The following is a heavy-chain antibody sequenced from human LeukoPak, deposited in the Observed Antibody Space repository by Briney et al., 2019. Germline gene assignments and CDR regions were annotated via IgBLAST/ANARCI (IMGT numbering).Heavy chain of an antibody. V-gene: IGHV3-33*06. CDR3: AKDPYYYDSSGYCDY. CDR1: GFTFSSYE. J-gene: IGHJ4*02. D-gene: IGHD3-22*01. CDR2: IWYDGSNK. Sequence: GGSLRLSCAASGFTFSSYEMNWVRQAPGKGLEWVAVIWYDGSNKYYADSVKGRFTISRDNSKNTLYLQMNSLRAEDTAVYYCAKDPYYYDSSGYCDYWGQGTLVTVSS.